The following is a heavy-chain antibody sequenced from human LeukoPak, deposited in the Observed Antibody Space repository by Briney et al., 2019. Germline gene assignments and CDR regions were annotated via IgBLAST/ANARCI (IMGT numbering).Heavy chain of an antibody. V-gene: IGHV3-13*01. CDR2: IGTAGDT. CDR1: GFTFSSYD. J-gene: IGHJ3*02. D-gene: IGHD5-24*01. Sequence: PGRSLRLSCAASGFTFSSYDMHWVRQATGKGLEWVSAIGTAGDTYYPGSVKGRFTISRENAKNSLYLQMNSLRAGDTAVYYCARVQRSGGAFDIWGQGTVVTVSS. CDR3: ARVQRSGGAFDI.